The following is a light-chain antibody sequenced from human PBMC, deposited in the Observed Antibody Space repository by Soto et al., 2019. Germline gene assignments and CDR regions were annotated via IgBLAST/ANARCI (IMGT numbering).Light chain of an antibody. CDR2: DAS. V-gene: IGKV3-20*01. CDR1: QSVGRNY. J-gene: IGKJ4*01. CDR3: HQYAVSPLT. Sequence: IGLTQSPGTLSLSPGERATLSCRASQSVGRNYLAWFQHKPDQAPRLLIYDASNRATGVPDRFSGSGSGTDFTLSVTRLEPEDFAVYYCHQYAVSPLTFGGGTKVDIK.